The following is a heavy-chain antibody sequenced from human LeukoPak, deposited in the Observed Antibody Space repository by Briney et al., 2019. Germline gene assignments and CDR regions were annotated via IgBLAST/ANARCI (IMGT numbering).Heavy chain of an antibody. CDR1: GYTFTGYY. V-gene: IGHV1-2*02. J-gene: IGHJ6*03. CDR2: INPNSGGT. D-gene: IGHD6-13*01. Sequence: ASVKVSCKASGYTFTGYYMHWVREAPGQGLEWMGWINPNSGGTNYAQKFQGRVTMTRDTSNSTAYMELSRLRSDDTAVYYCARDQYDGSSWYRPFKDYYYYMDVWGKGTTVTVSS. CDR3: ARDQYDGSSWYRPFKDYYYYMDV.